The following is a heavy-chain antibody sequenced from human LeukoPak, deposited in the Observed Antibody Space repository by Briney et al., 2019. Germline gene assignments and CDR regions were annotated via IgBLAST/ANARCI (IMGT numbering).Heavy chain of an antibody. CDR1: GYTLTELS. D-gene: IGHD1-26*01. J-gene: IGHJ4*02. V-gene: IGHV1-24*01. Sequence: VKVSCKVSGYTLTELSMHWVRQAPGKGLEWMGGFDPEDGETIYAQKFQGRVTMTEDTSTDTAYMELSSLRSEDTAVYYCATGTSGSYHSYFDYWGQGTLVTVSS. CDR3: ATGTSGSYHSYFDY. CDR2: FDPEDGET.